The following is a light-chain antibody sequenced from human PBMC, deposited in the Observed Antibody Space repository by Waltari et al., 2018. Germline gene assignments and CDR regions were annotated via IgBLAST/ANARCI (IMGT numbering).Light chain of an antibody. CDR2: DVS. Sequence: QSALTQPRSVSGSPGQSVTISCTGTSSDVGGYNYVSWYQQHPGKAPKLLIYDVSKRPSGVPGRFSGSKSGNTASLTISGLQAEDEADYYCCSYAGSYTLYVFGTRTKVTVL. J-gene: IGLJ1*01. CDR1: SSDVGGYNY. V-gene: IGLV2-11*01. CDR3: CSYAGSYTLYV.